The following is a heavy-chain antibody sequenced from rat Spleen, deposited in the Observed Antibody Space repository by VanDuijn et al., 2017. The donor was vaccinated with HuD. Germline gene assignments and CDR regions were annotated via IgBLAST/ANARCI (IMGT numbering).Heavy chain of an antibody. V-gene: IGHV5-29*01. CDR3: ARPNYGYPFAY. D-gene: IGHD1-11*01. CDR1: GFTFGDYY. Sequence: EVQLVESDGGLVQPGRSLKLSCAASGFTFGDYYMAWVRQAPTKGLEWVATISYDVSSTYYRDSVKGRFTISRDNAKSTLYLQMDSLRSEDTATYYCARPNYGYPFAYWGQGTLVTVSS. J-gene: IGHJ3*01. CDR2: ISYDVSST.